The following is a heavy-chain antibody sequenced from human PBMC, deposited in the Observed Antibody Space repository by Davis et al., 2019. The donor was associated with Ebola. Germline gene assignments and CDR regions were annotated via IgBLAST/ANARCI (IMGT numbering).Heavy chain of an antibody. J-gene: IGHJ4*02. CDR1: GFTFSSYE. Sequence: GESLKISCAASGFTFSSYEMNWVRQAPGKGLEWVSYISSSGSTIYYADSVKGRFTISRDNAKNSLYLQMNSLRAEDTAVYYCAALHIDYGDYGGGYWGQGTLVTVSS. V-gene: IGHV3-48*03. CDR3: AALHIDYGDYGGGY. CDR2: ISSSGSTI. D-gene: IGHD4-17*01.